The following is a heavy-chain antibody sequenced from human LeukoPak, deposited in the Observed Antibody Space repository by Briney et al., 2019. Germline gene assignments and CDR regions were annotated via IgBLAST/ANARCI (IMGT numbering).Heavy chain of an antibody. V-gene: IGHV4-4*07. Sequence: PSETLSLTCTVSGGSISSYYWSWIRQPAGKGLEWIGRIYTSGSTNYNPSLKSRVTMSVDTSKNQFSLKLSSVTAADTAVYYCARDPPGSSSSLRWFDPWAQGTLVTVSS. J-gene: IGHJ5*02. CDR2: IYTSGST. D-gene: IGHD6-6*01. CDR1: GGSISSYY. CDR3: ARDPPGSSSSLRWFDP.